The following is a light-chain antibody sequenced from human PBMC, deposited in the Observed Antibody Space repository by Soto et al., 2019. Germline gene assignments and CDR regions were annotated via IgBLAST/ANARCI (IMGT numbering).Light chain of an antibody. Sequence: ESVLTQSPRTVSLNPGERATLHCRASQSVSSYLGWYQQKPGQAPRLLTSGASSRATGIPDRFSGSGSGTVFTLTISRLEPEDCAVHYCEQYGTTPFTVAPGTNVDVK. CDR2: GAS. CDR1: QSVSSY. CDR3: EQYGTTPFT. V-gene: IGKV3-20*01. J-gene: IGKJ3*01.